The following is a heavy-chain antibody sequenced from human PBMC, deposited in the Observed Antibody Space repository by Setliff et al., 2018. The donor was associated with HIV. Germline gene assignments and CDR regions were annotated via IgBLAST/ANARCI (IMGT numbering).Heavy chain of an antibody. CDR1: GFTFSTYG. CDR3: AKGPGYSSSWYYFNY. J-gene: IGHJ4*02. V-gene: IGHV3-33*06. CDR2: IWYDGSNK. Sequence: GGSLRLSCAASGFTFSTYGMHWVRQAPGKGLEWLAVIWYDGSNKYYADSVKGRFTISRDNSKNTLYLQMNSLRAEDTAAYYCAKGPGYSSSWYYFNYWGQGTLVTVSS. D-gene: IGHD6-13*01.